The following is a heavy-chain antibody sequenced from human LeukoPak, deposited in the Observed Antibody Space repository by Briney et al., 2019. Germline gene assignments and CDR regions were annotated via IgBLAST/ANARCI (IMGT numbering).Heavy chain of an antibody. CDR2: INPSGGST. CDR3: ARAAGYYYDSSGSNDAFDI. V-gene: IGHV1-46*01. J-gene: IGHJ3*02. D-gene: IGHD3-22*01. CDR1: GYTFTSYG. Sequence: ASVKVSCKASGYTFTSYGISWVRQAPGQGLEWMGIINPSGGSTSYAQKFQGRVTMTRDMSTSTVYMELSSLRSEDTAVYYCARAAGYYYDSSGSNDAFDIWGQGTMVTVSS.